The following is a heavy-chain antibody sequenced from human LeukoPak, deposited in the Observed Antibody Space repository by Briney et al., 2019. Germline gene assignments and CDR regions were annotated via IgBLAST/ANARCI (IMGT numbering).Heavy chain of an antibody. CDR2: IYPGDSDT. CDR3: ARRLGYCSGGSCYRGDAFDI. D-gene: IGHD2-15*01. Sequence: AGESLKISCKGSGYSFTSYWIGWVRQMPGKGLEWMGIIYPGDSDTRYSPSFQGQVTISADKSISTAYLQWSSLKASDTAMYYCARRLGYCSGGSCYRGDAFDIWGQGTMVTAPS. CDR1: GYSFTSYW. V-gene: IGHV5-51*01. J-gene: IGHJ3*02.